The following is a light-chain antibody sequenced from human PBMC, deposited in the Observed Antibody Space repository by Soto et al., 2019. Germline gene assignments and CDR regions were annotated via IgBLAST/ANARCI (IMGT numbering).Light chain of an antibody. V-gene: IGKV3-20*01. CDR3: QQYGTSPLT. CDR2: GTS. CDR1: QSVTSRY. Sequence: EIGWRQSPGTLSLSPGERAAFSCRASQSVTSRYFAWYTQKPGQAPRLPIYGTSNRATGIPDRFSGSGYGTDFSLTISRLEPEDSAVYSCQQYGTSPLTFGGGTKVEIK. J-gene: IGKJ4*01.